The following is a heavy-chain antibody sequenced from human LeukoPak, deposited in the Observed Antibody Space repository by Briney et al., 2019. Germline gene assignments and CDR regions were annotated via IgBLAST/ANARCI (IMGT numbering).Heavy chain of an antibody. CDR2: IFPTSREI. J-gene: IGHJ3*02. V-gene: IGHV3-23*01. D-gene: IGHD3-22*01. Sequence: GGSLRLSCAASGFTFSSFAMIWVRQPPGKGLEWVSSIFPTSREIHYADSVRGRFTISRDNSKSTLSLQMNSLRAEDTAIYYCATPPEYYYDSSGSDAFDIWGQGTMVTVSS. CDR1: GFTFSSFA. CDR3: ATPPEYYYDSSGSDAFDI.